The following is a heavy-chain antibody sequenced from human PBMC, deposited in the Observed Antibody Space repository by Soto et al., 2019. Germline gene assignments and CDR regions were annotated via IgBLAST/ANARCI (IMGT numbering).Heavy chain of an antibody. CDR1: GFSLSTSGVG. CDR2: IYWNDDK. V-gene: IGHV2-5*01. CDR3: AHSHLYCSGGSCYSVAFDY. Sequence: SGPTLVNPTQTLTLTCTFSGFSLSTSGVGVGWIRQPPGKALEWLALIYWNDDKRYSPSLKSRLTITKDTSKNQVVLTMTNMDPVDTATYYCAHSHLYCSGGSCYSVAFDYWGQGTLVTVSS. J-gene: IGHJ4*02. D-gene: IGHD2-15*01.